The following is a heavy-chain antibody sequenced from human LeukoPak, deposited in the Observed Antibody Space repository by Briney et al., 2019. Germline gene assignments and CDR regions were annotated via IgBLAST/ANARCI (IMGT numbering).Heavy chain of an antibody. CDR2: INPNSGGT. J-gene: IGHJ4*02. CDR1: VYTFTCYY. Sequence: GASVTVSFKSSVYTFTCYYMHWVRQAPGQGLEWMGWINPNSGGTNYAQKFQGRVTMTRATSISTAYMELSRLRSDDTAVYYCARRSARSTQLASLTYWGQGTLVTASS. CDR3: ARRSARSTQLASLTY. V-gene: IGHV1-2*02. D-gene: IGHD3-9*01.